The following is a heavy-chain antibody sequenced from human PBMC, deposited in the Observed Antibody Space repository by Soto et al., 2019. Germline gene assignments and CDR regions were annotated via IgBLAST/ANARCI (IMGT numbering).Heavy chain of an antibody. CDR3: ARGWGYDSTDYYYAY. J-gene: IGHJ4*02. Sequence: QVQLVQSGAEVRKPGSSVRVSCKASGGSFNRHTISWVRQAPGQGLEWMGGFIPIFGTANHAQKFQGRVTIIADEPTSTVYMELSSLRSDDTAIYYCARGWGYDSTDYYYAYWGQGTLVIVSS. D-gene: IGHD3-22*01. CDR2: FIPIFGTA. V-gene: IGHV1-69*01. CDR1: GGSFNRHT.